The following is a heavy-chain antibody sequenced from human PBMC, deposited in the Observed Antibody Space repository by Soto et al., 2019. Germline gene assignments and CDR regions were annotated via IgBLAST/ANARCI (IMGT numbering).Heavy chain of an antibody. CDR1: GYTFTSYG. CDR2: ISAYNGNT. Sequence: ASVKVSCKASGYTFTSYGISWVRQAPGQGLEWMGWISAYNGNTNYAQKLQGRVTMTTDTSTSTACMELRSLRSDDTAVYYCARYCSGGSCSPPYYYYYMDVWGKGTTVTVSS. D-gene: IGHD2-15*01. CDR3: ARYCSGGSCSPPYYYYYMDV. V-gene: IGHV1-18*01. J-gene: IGHJ6*03.